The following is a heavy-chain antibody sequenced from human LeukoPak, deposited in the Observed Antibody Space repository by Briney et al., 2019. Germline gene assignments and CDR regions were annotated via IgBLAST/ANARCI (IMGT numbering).Heavy chain of an antibody. CDR1: GFTFSSYW. Sequence: GGSLRLSCAASGFTFSSYWMYWVRQAPGKGLVWVSRINSDGSSTTYADSVKGRFTISRDNAKNSLYLQMNSLRAEDTALYYCAKALRQWLVNYYGMDVWGQGTTVTVSS. CDR3: AKALRQWLVNYYGMDV. J-gene: IGHJ6*02. CDR2: INSDGSST. D-gene: IGHD6-19*01. V-gene: IGHV3-74*01.